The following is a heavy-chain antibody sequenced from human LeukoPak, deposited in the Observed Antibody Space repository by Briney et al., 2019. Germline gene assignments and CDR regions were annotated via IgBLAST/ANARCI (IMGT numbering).Heavy chain of an antibody. CDR3: AKDWGLSSSYYFDS. Sequence: GRSLRLSCAASGFSFRSFDMHWVRQAPGKGLEWLALIWYDGSKTFYADSAKGRFTISRDNSKNTLHLLMTRLRAEDTAIYYCAKDWGLSSSYYFDSWGQGTQVAVSS. CDR2: IWYDGSKT. V-gene: IGHV3-33*06. CDR1: GFSFRSFD. D-gene: IGHD7-27*01. J-gene: IGHJ4*02.